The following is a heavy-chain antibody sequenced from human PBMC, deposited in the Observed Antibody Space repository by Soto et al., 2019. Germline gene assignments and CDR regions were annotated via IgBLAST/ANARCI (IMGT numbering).Heavy chain of an antibody. CDR1: GFSLRTSG. Sequence: QVQLVESGGGVVQSGRSLTLSCAASGFSLRTSGMHWLRRAPGKGLERVGFIWYDGTKRFYANSVKGRSTISKDNSNNILYLQMSGLRAEDTAVYYCARDVVTAVAGSVNVFDPWGQGTLVTVSS. CDR2: IWYDGTKR. V-gene: IGHV3-33*01. J-gene: IGHJ5*02. D-gene: IGHD6-19*01. CDR3: ARDVVTAVAGSVNVFDP.